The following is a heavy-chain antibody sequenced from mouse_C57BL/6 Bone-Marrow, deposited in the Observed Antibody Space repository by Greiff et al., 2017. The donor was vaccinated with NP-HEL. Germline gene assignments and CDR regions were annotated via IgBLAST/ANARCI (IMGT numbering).Heavy chain of an antibody. CDR1: GFTFSSYG. D-gene: IGHD1-1*01. Sequence: DVMLVESGGDLVKPGGSLKLSCAASGFTFSSYGMSWVRQTPDKRLEWVATISSGGSYTYYPDSVKGRFTISRDNAKNTLYLQMSRLKSEDTGMYYCASYYVGAWFAYWGQGTLVTVSA. CDR2: ISSGGSYT. CDR3: ASYYVGAWFAY. V-gene: IGHV5-6*02. J-gene: IGHJ3*01.